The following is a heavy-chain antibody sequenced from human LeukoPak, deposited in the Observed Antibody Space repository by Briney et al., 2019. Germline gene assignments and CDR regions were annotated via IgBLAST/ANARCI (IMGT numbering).Heavy chain of an antibody. Sequence: PGRSLRLSCATSGFSFTAYTIHWVRQAPGEGPEWVALASGDGIHKQYAASVQGRFTISRDNSESTVYLEMNSLKDGDTGICYCARAVSSSWYAAYWGHGTRVTVSS. CDR3: ARAVSSSWYAAY. CDR2: ASGDGIHK. J-gene: IGHJ4*01. D-gene: IGHD6-13*01. CDR1: GFSFTAYT. V-gene: IGHV3-30*04.